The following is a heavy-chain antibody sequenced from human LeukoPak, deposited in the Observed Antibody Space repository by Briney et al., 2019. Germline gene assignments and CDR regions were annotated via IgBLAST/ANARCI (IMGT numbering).Heavy chain of an antibody. CDR2: ISYSGTT. CDR1: GVSISSGRYY. D-gene: IGHD6-6*01. CDR3: ARLDYSSSSGLRVFDY. Sequence: SEALSLTCTVSGVSISSGRYYWGWIRQSPVKGLEWIGSISYSGTTYYNPSLKSRVTISVDTSKNQFSLELSSVTAADTALYYCARLDYSSSSGLRVFDYWGQGTLVTVSS. V-gene: IGHV4-39*01. J-gene: IGHJ4*02.